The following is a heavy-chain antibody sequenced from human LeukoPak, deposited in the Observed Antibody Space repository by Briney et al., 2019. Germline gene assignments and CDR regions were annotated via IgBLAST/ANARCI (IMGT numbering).Heavy chain of an antibody. CDR1: GFTFCSYS. V-gene: IGHV3-21*01. CDR2: ISSSSYI. Sequence: GGSLRLSCAASGFTFCSYSMNWVRQAPGKGLEWVSSISSSSYIYYADSVKGRFTISRDNAKNSLYLQMNSLRAEDTAVYYCARVGSGWTIDYWGQGTLVTVSS. J-gene: IGHJ4*02. D-gene: IGHD6-19*01. CDR3: ARVGSGWTIDY.